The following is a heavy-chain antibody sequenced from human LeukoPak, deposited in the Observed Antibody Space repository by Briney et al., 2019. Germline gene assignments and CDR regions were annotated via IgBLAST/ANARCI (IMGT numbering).Heavy chain of an antibody. CDR3: ARDERLLSFLK. CDR2: ITGSGGST. CDR1: GFPFSSYA. D-gene: IGHD3-3*01. V-gene: IGHV3-23*01. J-gene: IGHJ4*02. Sequence: GGSLRLSCTASGFPFSSYAMHWVRQAPGKGLEWVSGITGSGGSTYYADSVKGRFTISRDNSKNTLYLQMNSLRAEDTAIYYCARDERLLSFLKWGQGTLVTVSS.